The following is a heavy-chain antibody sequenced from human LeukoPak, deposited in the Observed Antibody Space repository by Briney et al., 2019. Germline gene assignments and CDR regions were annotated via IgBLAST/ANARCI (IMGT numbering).Heavy chain of an antibody. Sequence: QPGRSLRLSCAASGFTFSSYAMHWVRQAPGKGLEWVAVISYDGSNKYYADPVKGRFTISRDNSKNTLYLQMNSLRAEDTAVYYCAREGPELSGSYWDYYYYGMDVWGQGTTVTVSS. CDR3: AREGPELSGSYWDYYYYGMDV. J-gene: IGHJ6*02. CDR2: ISYDGSNK. D-gene: IGHD1-26*01. V-gene: IGHV3-30-3*01. CDR1: GFTFSSYA.